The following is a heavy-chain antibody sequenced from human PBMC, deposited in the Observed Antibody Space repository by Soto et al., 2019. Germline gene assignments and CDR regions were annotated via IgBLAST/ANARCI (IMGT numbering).Heavy chain of an antibody. J-gene: IGHJ6*02. CDR3: ARDLDPAGPGSMDV. V-gene: IGHV1-69*12. CDR2: IIPIFGTA. CDR1: EGTFSSYA. D-gene: IGHD1-1*01. Sequence: QVQLVQSGAEVKKPGSSVKVSCKASEGTFSSYAISWVRQAPGQGLEWMGGIIPIFGTANYEQKFQGRVTXXAXEXXSTAYMELSSLRAEDTAVYYCARDLDPAGPGSMDVWGQGTTVTVSS.